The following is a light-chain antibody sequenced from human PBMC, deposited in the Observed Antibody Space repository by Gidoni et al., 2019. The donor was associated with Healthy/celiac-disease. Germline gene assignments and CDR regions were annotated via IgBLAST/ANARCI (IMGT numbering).Light chain of an antibody. CDR3: MQALQTPWT. CDR1: QSLLHSNGYNY. J-gene: IGKJ1*01. Sequence: DIVMTQSPLSLPVTPGEPASISCRSSQSLLHSNGYNYLDWYLQKPGQSPQLLIVLGSNRASGVPDRFSGSGSGTDFTLTISRVEAEDVGVYYCMQALQTPWTFGQGTKVEIK. CDR2: LGS. V-gene: IGKV2-28*01.